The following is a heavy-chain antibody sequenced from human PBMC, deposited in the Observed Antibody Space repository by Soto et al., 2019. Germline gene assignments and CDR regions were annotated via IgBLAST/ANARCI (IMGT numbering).Heavy chain of an antibody. Sequence: PGESLKISCKGSGYSFTSYWIGWVRQMPGKGLEWMGIIYPGDSDTRYSPSFQGQVTISADKSISTAYLQWSSLKASDTAMYYCASRNCTNGVRSKHGVDYYYGMDVWGQGTTVTVSS. J-gene: IGHJ6*02. V-gene: IGHV5-51*01. D-gene: IGHD2-8*01. CDR3: ASRNCTNGVRSKHGVDYYYGMDV. CDR2: IYPGDSDT. CDR1: GYSFTSYW.